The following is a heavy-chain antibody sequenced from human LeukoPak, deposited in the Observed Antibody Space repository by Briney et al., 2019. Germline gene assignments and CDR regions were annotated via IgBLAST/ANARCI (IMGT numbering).Heavy chain of an antibody. CDR2: IYHSGST. J-gene: IGHJ4*02. Sequence: SETLSLTCAVSGGSISSSNWWSWVRQPPGKGLEWIGEIYHSGSTNYNPSLKSRVTISVDTSKNQFSLKLSSVTAADTAVYYCARVYCGGDCSSYYFDYWGQGTLVTVSS. CDR3: ARVYCGGDCSSYYFDY. D-gene: IGHD2-21*02. CDR1: GGSISSSNW. V-gene: IGHV4-4*02.